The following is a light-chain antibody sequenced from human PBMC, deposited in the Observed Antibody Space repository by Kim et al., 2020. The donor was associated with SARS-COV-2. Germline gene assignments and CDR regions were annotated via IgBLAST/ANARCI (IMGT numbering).Light chain of an antibody. CDR3: QNYNSAPFA. Sequence: DIQMTQSPSSLSASVGDRVTITCRASQGISNYLAWYQQKPGKVPKLLIYAASTLQSGVPSRFSGGGSGTDFTLTISSLQPEDVATFYCQNYNSAPFAFGPGTQVDIK. V-gene: IGKV1-27*01. CDR2: AAS. J-gene: IGKJ3*01. CDR1: QGISNY.